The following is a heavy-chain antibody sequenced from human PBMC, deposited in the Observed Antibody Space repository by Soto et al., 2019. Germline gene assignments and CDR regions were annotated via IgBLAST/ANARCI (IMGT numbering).Heavy chain of an antibody. Sequence: ASVKVSCKASGYTFTSYDINWVRQATGQGLEWMGWMNPNSGNTGYAQKFQGRVTMTRNTSISTAYMELSSLRSEDTAVYYCARLKYDFWSGYYYYYYMDVWGKGTTVTVSS. V-gene: IGHV1-8*01. J-gene: IGHJ6*03. CDR1: GYTFTSYD. D-gene: IGHD3-3*01. CDR3: ARLKYDFWSGYYYYYYMDV. CDR2: MNPNSGNT.